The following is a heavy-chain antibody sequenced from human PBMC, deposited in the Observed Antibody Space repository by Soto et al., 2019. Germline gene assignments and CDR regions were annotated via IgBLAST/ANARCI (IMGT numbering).Heavy chain of an antibody. V-gene: IGHV3-30-3*01. Sequence: QVQLVESGGGVVQPGRSLRLSCAASGFTFSSYAMHWVRQAPGKGLEWVAVISYDGSNKYYADSVKGRFTISRDNSRNTLYLQMNSLRAEDTAVYYCARESRLVGSPFDYWGQGTLVTVSS. J-gene: IGHJ4*02. CDR1: GFTFSSYA. CDR3: ARESRLVGSPFDY. D-gene: IGHD2-15*01. CDR2: ISYDGSNK.